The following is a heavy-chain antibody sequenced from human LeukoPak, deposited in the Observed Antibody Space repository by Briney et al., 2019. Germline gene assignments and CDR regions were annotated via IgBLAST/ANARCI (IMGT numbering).Heavy chain of an antibody. CDR1: GYSFTTYW. V-gene: IGHV5-51*01. D-gene: IGHD6-13*01. CDR2: IYPGDSDT. Sequence: GESLKISCKGSGYSFTTYWIAWVRQMPGKGLEWMGIIYPGDSDTRYGPSFEGQVTISADESISTAYLQWSSLKASDTAMYYCARRGAADGGHHFDYWGQGTLVTVSS. J-gene: IGHJ4*02. CDR3: ARRGAADGGHHFDY.